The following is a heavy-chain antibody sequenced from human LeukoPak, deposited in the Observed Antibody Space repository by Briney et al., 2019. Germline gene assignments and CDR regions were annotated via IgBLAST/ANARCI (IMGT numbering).Heavy chain of an antibody. CDR1: XFTFXXXX. D-gene: IGHD6-13*01. Sequence: GGSLRLSCAASXFTFXXXXXHXVXQAPXXXXXXXXVISYDGSNKYYADSVKGRFTISRDNSKNTLYLQMNSLRAEDTAVYYCAKPVYSSSWSPFDYWGQGTLVTVSS. CDR3: AKPVYSSSWSPFDY. CDR2: ISYDGSNK. J-gene: IGHJ4*02. V-gene: IGHV3-30*18.